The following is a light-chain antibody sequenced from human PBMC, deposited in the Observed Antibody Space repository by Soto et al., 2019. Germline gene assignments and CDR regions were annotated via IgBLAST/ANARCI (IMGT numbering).Light chain of an antibody. J-gene: IGKJ2*01. CDR1: QSIRSNN. CDR3: QQYGDLPRT. Sequence: DIVLTQSPGTLSLSPGERATLSCRASQSIRSNNLAWYHQKPGQAPRLLIYAASRRAPGIPERFSGSASGTDFNLTISRLEPEDFALFFCQQYGDLPRTFGQGTKVDVK. V-gene: IGKV3-20*01. CDR2: AAS.